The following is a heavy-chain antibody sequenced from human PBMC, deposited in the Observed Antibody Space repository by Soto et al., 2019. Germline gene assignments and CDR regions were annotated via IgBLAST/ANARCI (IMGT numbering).Heavy chain of an antibody. CDR1: GGSISSYY. D-gene: IGHD3-9*01. V-gene: IGHV4-59*08. J-gene: IGHJ6*03. CDR2: IYYSGST. Sequence: SETLSLTCTVSGGSISSYYWSWIRQPPGKGLEWIGYIYYSGSTNYNPSLKSPVTISVDTSKNQFSLKLSSVTAADTAVYYCARRGYDILTGYYTRYYYYMDVWGKGTTVTVSS. CDR3: ARRGYDILTGYYTRYYYYMDV.